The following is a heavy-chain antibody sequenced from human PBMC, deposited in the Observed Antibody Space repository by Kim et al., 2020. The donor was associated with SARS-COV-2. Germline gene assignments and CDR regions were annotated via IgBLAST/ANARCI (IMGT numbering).Heavy chain of an antibody. V-gene: IGHV3-9*01. D-gene: IGHD4-17*01. CDR2: ISWNSGSI. CDR3: AKTATVVTRGAFDI. J-gene: IGHJ3*02. CDR1: GFTFDDYA. Sequence: GGSLRLSCAASGFTFDDYAMHWVRQAPGKGLEWVSGISWNSGSIGYADSVKGRFTISRDNAKNSLYLQMNSLRAEDTALYYCAKTATVVTRGAFDIWGQGTMVTVSS.